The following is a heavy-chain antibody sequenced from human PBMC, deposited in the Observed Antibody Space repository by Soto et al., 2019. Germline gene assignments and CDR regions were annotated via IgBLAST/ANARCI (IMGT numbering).Heavy chain of an antibody. CDR2: IYWDDDK. J-gene: IGHJ1*01. CDR1: GFSLSTSGVG. CDR3: AQYDYQNYFQN. D-gene: IGHD4-17*01. V-gene: IGHV2-5*02. Sequence: QITLKESGPTLVKPTQTLTLTCTFSGFSLSTSGVGVGWIRQPPGKALEWLALIYWDDDKRYSPSLKGRLTITKVPSKNQVVLTMTNMDPVDTATYSCAQYDYQNYFQNWGQGTLVTVSS.